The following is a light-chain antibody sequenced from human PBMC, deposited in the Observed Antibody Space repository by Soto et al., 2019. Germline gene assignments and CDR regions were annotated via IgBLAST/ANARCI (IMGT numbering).Light chain of an antibody. CDR1: QSVSSNY. CDR3: QQYDSSPPRLT. CDR2: GAS. Sequence: EIVLTQSPGTLSLSPGERATLSCRASQSVSSNYLAWYQQKPGQAPRLLIYGASFRATGIPDRFSGSGSGTDFILTITRLEPEDFAVYYCQQYDSSPPRLTFGGGTKVEIK. V-gene: IGKV3-20*01. J-gene: IGKJ4*01.